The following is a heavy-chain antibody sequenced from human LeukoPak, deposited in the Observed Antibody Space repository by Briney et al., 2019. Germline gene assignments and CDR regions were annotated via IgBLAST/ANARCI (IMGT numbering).Heavy chain of an antibody. Sequence: GGSLLLSCAASGFAFISYAMRWGRRAPGKGLEGGSAISGSGGSTYYADSVKGRFTISRDNSKNTLYLQMNSLRAEDTAVYYCAKDRFGVFDYWGQGTLVTVSS. CDR1: GFAFISYA. D-gene: IGHD3-16*01. CDR3: AKDRFGVFDY. CDR2: ISGSGGST. V-gene: IGHV3-23*01. J-gene: IGHJ4*02.